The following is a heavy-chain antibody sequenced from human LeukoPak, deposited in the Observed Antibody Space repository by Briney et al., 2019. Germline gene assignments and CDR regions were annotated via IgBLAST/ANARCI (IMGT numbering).Heavy chain of an antibody. CDR3: AKRPYCSGAVCYHIDY. V-gene: IGHV3-23*01. D-gene: IGHD2-15*01. J-gene: IGHJ4*02. Sequence: GGSLRLSCAASGFTFSSYAMSWVRQAPGKGMEWASTISGGGGSTYYADSVKGRFTISRDNSKNTVYLQLNSLRAEDTAVYYCAKRPYCSGAVCYHIDYWGQGTLVTVSS. CDR2: ISGGGGST. CDR1: GFTFSSYA.